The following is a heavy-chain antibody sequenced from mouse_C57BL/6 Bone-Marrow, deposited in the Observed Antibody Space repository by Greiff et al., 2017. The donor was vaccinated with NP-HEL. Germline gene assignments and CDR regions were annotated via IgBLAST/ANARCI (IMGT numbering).Heavy chain of an antibody. V-gene: IGHV1-19*01. D-gene: IGHD1-1*01. Sequence: VHVKQSGPVLVKPGASVKMSCKASGYTFTDYYMNWVKQSHGKSLEWIGVINPYNGGTSYNQKFKGKATLTVDKSSSTAYMELNSLTSEDSAVYYCASTHYYGSSYGAMDYWGQGTSVTVSS. CDR1: GYTFTDYY. CDR2: INPYNGGT. J-gene: IGHJ4*01. CDR3: ASTHYYGSSYGAMDY.